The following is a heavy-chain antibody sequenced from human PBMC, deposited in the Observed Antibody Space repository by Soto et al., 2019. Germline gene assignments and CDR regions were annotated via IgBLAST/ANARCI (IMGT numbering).Heavy chain of an antibody. CDR3: ARSRLTQWELLGTWFDP. D-gene: IGHD1-26*01. Sequence: GGSLRLSCAASGFTFSSYSMNWVRQAPGKGLEWVSSISSSSSYIYYADSVKGRFTISRDNAKNSLYLQMNSLRAEDTAVYYCARSRLTQWELLGTWFDPWGQGTLVTVSS. J-gene: IGHJ5*02. CDR2: ISSSSSYI. CDR1: GFTFSSYS. V-gene: IGHV3-21*01.